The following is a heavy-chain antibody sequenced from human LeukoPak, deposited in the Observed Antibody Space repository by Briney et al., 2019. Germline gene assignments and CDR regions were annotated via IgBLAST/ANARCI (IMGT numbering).Heavy chain of an antibody. Sequence: GSSVKVSCKASGYTFTSYYMHWVRQAPGQGLEWMGIINPSGGSTSYAQKFQGRVTMTRDTSTSTVYMELSSLRSEDTAVYYCASGTGSGYYTRITDAFDIWGQGTMVTVSS. CDR3: ASGTGSGYYTRITDAFDI. D-gene: IGHD3-3*01. V-gene: IGHV1-46*01. CDR2: INPSGGST. CDR1: GYTFTSYY. J-gene: IGHJ3*02.